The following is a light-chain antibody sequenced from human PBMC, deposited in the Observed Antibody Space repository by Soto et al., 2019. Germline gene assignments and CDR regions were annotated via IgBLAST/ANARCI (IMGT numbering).Light chain of an antibody. V-gene: IGKV1-39*01. CDR1: QSISSS. CDR3: QQSYNTPRT. Sequence: DIPMTQSPSSLSASVGGIVIISCRASQSISSSLNWYQQKPGKAPKLLIFASSSLQSGVPSRFSGSGSGTDFTLKISGLQPEDFATYYCQQSYNTPRTFGQGTKLEI. J-gene: IGKJ2*01. CDR2: ASS.